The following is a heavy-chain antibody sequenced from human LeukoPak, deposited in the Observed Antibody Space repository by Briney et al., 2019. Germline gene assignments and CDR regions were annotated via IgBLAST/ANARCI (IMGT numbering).Heavy chain of an antibody. D-gene: IGHD3-22*01. V-gene: IGHV3-20*04. CDR3: ARERRPRITMIVVVTTRSDAFDI. CDR2: INWNGGST. CDR1: GFTFDDYG. Sequence: PGGSLRLSCAASGFTFDDYGMSWVRQAPGKGLEWVSGINWNGGSTGYADSVKGRFTISRDNAKNSLYLQMNSLRAEDTAVYYCARERRPRITMIVVVTTRSDAFDIWGQGTMVTVSS. J-gene: IGHJ3*02.